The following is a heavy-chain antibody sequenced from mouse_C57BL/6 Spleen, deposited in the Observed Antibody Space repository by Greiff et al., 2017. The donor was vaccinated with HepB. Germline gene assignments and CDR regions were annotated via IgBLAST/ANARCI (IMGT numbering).Heavy chain of an antibody. Sequence: QVHVKQSGAELARPGASVKLSCKASGYTFTSYGISWVKQRTGQGLEWIGEIYPRSGNTYYNEKFKGKATLAADKSSSTAYMELRSLTSEDSAVYLCAILLRKGYFDYWGQGTTLTVSS. CDR1: GYTFTSYG. D-gene: IGHD1-1*01. CDR2: IYPRSGNT. CDR3: AILLRKGYFDY. V-gene: IGHV1-81*01. J-gene: IGHJ2*01.